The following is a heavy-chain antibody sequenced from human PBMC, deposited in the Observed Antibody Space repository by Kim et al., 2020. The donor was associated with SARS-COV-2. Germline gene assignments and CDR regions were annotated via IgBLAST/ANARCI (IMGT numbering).Heavy chain of an antibody. CDR3: ARDGWTNSESDNNLDYYYGMDV. CDR2: IYHSGSI. Sequence: SETLSLTCTVSGGSMTSYYWSWIRQPPGKGLEWIGFIYHSGSIKYSPSLKSRVTISEDTSKNQFSLKLTSVTAADTAVYYCARDGWTNSESDNNLDYYYGMDVWGQGTTVTVSS. J-gene: IGHJ6*02. CDR1: GGSMTSYY. V-gene: IGHV4-59*01. D-gene: IGHD1-26*01.